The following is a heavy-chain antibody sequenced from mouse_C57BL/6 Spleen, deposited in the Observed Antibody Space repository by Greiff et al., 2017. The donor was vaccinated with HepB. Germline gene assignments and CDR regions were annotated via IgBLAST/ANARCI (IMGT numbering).Heavy chain of an antibody. CDR3: ARGRDEGFDY. J-gene: IGHJ2*01. CDR2: IDPSDSYT. D-gene: IGHD3-3*01. V-gene: IGHV1-59*01. Sequence: QVHVKQSGAELVRPGTSVKLSCKASGYTFTSYWMHWVKQRPGQGLEWIGVIDPSDSYTNYNQKFKGKATLTVDTSSSTAYMQLSSLTSEDSAVYYCARGRDEGFDYWGQGTTLTVSS. CDR1: GYTFTSYW.